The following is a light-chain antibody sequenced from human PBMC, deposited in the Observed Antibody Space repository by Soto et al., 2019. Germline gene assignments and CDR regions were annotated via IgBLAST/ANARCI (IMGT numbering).Light chain of an antibody. Sequence: EVVMTQSPATLSVSPGERATLSCRASESVSSNLAWYQQRPGQAPRLVIYGASTRATGIPARFSGGGSGTEFTLTISSLQSEDFAVYYCQQYNSWPPITFGQGTRLVIK. J-gene: IGKJ5*01. CDR1: ESVSSN. V-gene: IGKV3-15*01. CDR2: GAS. CDR3: QQYNSWPPIT.